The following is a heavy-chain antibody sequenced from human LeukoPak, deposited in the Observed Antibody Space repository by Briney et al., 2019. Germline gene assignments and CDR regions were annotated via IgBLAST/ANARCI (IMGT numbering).Heavy chain of an antibody. CDR1: GGSISSSSYY. D-gene: IGHD3-22*01. J-gene: IGHJ4*02. CDR2: IYYSGST. V-gene: IGHV4-39*07. CDR3: ARGGPYDSSGSYIHALDY. Sequence: SETLSLTCTVSGGSISSSSYYWGWIRQPPGKGLEWIGSIYYSGSTYYNPSLKSRVTISVDTSKNQFSLKLSSVTAADTAVYYCARGGPYDSSGSYIHALDYWGQGTLVTVS.